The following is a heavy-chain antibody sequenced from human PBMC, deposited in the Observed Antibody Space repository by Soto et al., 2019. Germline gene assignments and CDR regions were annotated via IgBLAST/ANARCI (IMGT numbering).Heavy chain of an antibody. V-gene: IGHV3-11*06. CDR1: GFTFSDYY. CDR3: ARDKGSGSYYQKYYYYGMDV. J-gene: IGHJ6*02. D-gene: IGHD3-10*01. Sequence: PGGSLRLSCAASGFTFSDYYMSWIRQAPGKGLEYISYISSSSGSTNYADSVKGRFTISRDNAKNSLYLQMNSLRAEDTAVYYCARDKGSGSYYQKYYYYGMDVWGQGTTVTVSS. CDR2: ISSSSGST.